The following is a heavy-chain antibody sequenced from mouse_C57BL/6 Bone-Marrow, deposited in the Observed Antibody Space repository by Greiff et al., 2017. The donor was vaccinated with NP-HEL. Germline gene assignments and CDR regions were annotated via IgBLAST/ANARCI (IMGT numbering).Heavy chain of an antibody. J-gene: IGHJ4*01. Sequence: LQESGAELVRPGASVKLSCKASGYTFTDYYINWVKQRPGQGLEWIARIYPGSGNTYYNEKFKGKATLTAEKSSSTAYMQLSSLTSEDSAVYFCARLLRPMDYWGQGTSVTVSS. V-gene: IGHV1-76*01. CDR1: GYTFTDYY. CDR3: ARLLRPMDY. D-gene: IGHD1-1*01. CDR2: IYPGSGNT.